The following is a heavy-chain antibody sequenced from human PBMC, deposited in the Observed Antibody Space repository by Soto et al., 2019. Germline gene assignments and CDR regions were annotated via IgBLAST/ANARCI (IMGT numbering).Heavy chain of an antibody. CDR2: ITVNGIT. Sequence: SETLSLTCTVSGAYVSDFSWSWIRQPAGKGLEWIGRITVNGITQYTPSFRSRVTMSMDTSRNQFSLNLQSATAADTALYYCARESGENWTYEAHWGQGTLVTSPQ. CDR1: GAYVSDFS. CDR3: ARESGENWTYEAH. J-gene: IGHJ1*01. V-gene: IGHV4-4*07. D-gene: IGHD1-7*01.